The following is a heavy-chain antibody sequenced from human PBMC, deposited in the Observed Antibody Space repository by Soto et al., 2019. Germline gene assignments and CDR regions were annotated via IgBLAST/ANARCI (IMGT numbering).Heavy chain of an antibody. CDR3: ARTLHYDSSGYYAWFDY. J-gene: IGHJ4*02. Sequence: QVQLVQSGTEVKKPGASVKVSCKTSGYTFTRSGINWVRQAPGQGLEWMGWISGYNGNTKYAPNLQDRVTMTTDTSTSTVHMELRTLRSEDTAVYYCARTLHYDSSGYYAWFDYWGQGTLVTVSS. CDR1: GYTFTRSG. D-gene: IGHD3-22*01. V-gene: IGHV1-18*01. CDR2: ISGYNGNT.